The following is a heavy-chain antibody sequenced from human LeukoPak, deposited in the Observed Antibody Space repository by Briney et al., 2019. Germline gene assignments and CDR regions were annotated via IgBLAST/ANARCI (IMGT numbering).Heavy chain of an antibody. V-gene: IGHV4-59*08. Sequence: SETLSLTCTVSGVSISIYYWGWIRQPPRKGLEWIGYIYYSGSTNYNPSLKSRVTLSLDTSKNQFSLKLSSVTAPDTAVCYCGRTSLYYYYYRMDVWGQGTTVTVSS. CDR2: IYYSGST. J-gene: IGHJ6*02. CDR1: GVSISIYY. CDR3: GRTSLYYYYYRMDV.